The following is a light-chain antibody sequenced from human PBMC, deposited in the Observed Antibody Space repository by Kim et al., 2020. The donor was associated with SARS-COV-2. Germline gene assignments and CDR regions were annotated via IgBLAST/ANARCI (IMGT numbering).Light chain of an antibody. J-gene: IGLJ2*01. Sequence: SVALGQTARITCEGNNIGNRVVNWYQQKPGQAPVMVIHTDSNRPSGIPEGFSGSNSGKAATLTISRAQAGDEADYYCQVWDSNSVVFGGGTKLTVL. CDR2: TDS. CDR3: QVWDSNSVV. V-gene: IGLV3-9*01. CDR1: NIGNRV.